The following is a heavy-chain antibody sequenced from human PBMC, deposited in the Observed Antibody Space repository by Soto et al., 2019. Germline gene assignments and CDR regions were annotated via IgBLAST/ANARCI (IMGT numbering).Heavy chain of an antibody. CDR2: INHSGST. CDR3: AAVAHYYYYGMDV. V-gene: IGHV4-34*01. D-gene: IGHD5-12*01. Sequence: SETLSLTCAVYGGSFSGYYWSWIRQPPGKGLEWIGEINHSGSTNYNPSLKSRVTISVDTSKNQFSLKLSSVTAADTAVYYCAAVAHYYYYGMDVWGQGTTVTVSS. J-gene: IGHJ6*02. CDR1: GGSFSGYY.